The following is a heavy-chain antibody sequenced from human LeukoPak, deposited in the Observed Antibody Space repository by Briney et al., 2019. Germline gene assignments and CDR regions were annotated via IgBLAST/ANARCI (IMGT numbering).Heavy chain of an antibody. V-gene: IGHV3-23*01. D-gene: IGHD3-9*01. J-gene: IGHJ4*02. Sequence: GGSLRLSCAAAGFTFNTYAMRWVRQAPGKGLEWVLAISGSGDSTYYADSVKGRFTISRDNSKNTLYLQMNSLRAEDTAVYYCAKRYFGNYYFDSWGQGTLVTVSS. CDR3: AKRYFGNYYFDS. CDR1: GFTFNTYA. CDR2: ISGSGDST.